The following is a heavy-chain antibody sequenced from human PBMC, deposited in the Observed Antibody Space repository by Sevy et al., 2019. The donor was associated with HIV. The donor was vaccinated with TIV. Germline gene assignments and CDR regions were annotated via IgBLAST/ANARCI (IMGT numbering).Heavy chain of an antibody. CDR1: GFTFSSYA. CDR3: ARDIGPYYDFWSGRDYYYGMDV. Sequence: GGSLRLSCAASGFTFSSYAMHWVRQAPGKGLEWVAVISYDGSNKYYADSVKGRFTISRDNSKNTLYLQMNSLRAEDTAVYYWARDIGPYYDFWSGRDYYYGMDVWGQGTTVTVSS. V-gene: IGHV3-30*04. J-gene: IGHJ6*02. CDR2: ISYDGSNK. D-gene: IGHD3-3*01.